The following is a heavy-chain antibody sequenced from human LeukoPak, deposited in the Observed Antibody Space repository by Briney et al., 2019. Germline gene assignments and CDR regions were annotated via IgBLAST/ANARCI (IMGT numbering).Heavy chain of an antibody. V-gene: IGHV1-2*02. CDR1: GYTFTGYY. CDR2: INPNSGGT. J-gene: IGHJ4*02. D-gene: IGHD3-10*01. Sequence: ASVTVSCKASGYTFTGYYMHWVRQAPGQGLEWMGWINPNSGGTNYAQKFQGRVTMTRDTSISTAYMELSRLRSDDTAVYYCARSPPRVLLWFGKSPYHLDYWGQGTLVTVSS. CDR3: ARSPPRVLLWFGKSPYHLDY.